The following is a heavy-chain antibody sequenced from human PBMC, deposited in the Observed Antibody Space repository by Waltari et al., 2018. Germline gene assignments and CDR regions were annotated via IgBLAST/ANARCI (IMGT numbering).Heavy chain of an antibody. J-gene: IGHJ3*02. D-gene: IGHD6-13*01. Sequence: QVQLVQSGAEVKKPGASVKVSCKASGYTFTSYDLNWVRQATGQGLEWMGWMNPNSGNTGYAQKFQGRVTITRNTSISTAYMELSSLRSEDTAVYYCASQEIAAAGFYAFDIWGQGTMVTVSS. CDR2: MNPNSGNT. CDR3: ASQEIAAAGFYAFDI. CDR1: GYTFTSYD. V-gene: IGHV1-8*03.